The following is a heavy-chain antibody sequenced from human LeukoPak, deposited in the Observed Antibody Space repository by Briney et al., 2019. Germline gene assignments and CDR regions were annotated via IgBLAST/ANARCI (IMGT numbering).Heavy chain of an antibody. Sequence: PGASLRLSCAASGFMFRNYAIHWVRQAPDKGLQWLAVVSIEGNKQYYRDSVRDRFAISRDNSKNLVYLQMNRLSSEDTALYFCAKVDGSHSQIDFWGQGTLVTVS. J-gene: IGHJ4*02. CDR2: VSIEGNKQ. V-gene: IGHV3-30*18. D-gene: IGHD4-23*01. CDR1: GFMFRNYA. CDR3: AKVDGSHSQIDF.